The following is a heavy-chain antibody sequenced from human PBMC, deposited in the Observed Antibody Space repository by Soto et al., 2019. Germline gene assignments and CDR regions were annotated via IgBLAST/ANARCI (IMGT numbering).Heavy chain of an antibody. CDR3: ARHLFEGGVTYHLYYS. Sequence: SETVSLTCTVSEGSISRRNYYWGWIRQSPGKGLEWIGSFFYSGATYYNPSLKSRVTIFVDMSKNQVSLKLGSVTAADSAVYACARHLFEGGVTYHLYYSRGQGARGTVS. D-gene: IGHD2-2*01. CDR1: EGSISRRNYY. J-gene: IGHJ5*01. V-gene: IGHV4-39*01. CDR2: FFYSGAT.